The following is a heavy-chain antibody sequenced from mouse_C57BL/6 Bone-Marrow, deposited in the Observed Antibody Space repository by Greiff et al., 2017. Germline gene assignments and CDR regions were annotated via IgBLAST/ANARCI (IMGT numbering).Heavy chain of an antibody. CDR3: ARGGKTGFAY. CDR1: GFTFSDYY. Sequence: EVQLVESEGGLVQPGSSMKLSCTASGFTFSDYYMAWVRQVPEKGLEWVANINYDGSSTYYLDSLKSRFIISRDNAKNILYLQMSSLKSEDTATYDCARGGKTGFAYWGQGTLVTVSA. V-gene: IGHV5-16*01. D-gene: IGHD4-1*01. J-gene: IGHJ3*01. CDR2: INYDGSST.